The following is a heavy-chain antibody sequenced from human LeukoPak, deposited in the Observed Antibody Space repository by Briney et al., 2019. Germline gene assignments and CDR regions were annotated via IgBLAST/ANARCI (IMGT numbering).Heavy chain of an antibody. CDR3: ARSNYYYSSGYYCSHAFDN. J-gene: IGHJ3*02. Sequence: ASVKLSCKASGYTFTSYGISWVRQAPGQGLEWMGWISAYNGNTNYAQKLQGRVTMTTDTSTSTAYMELRSLRSDDTAVYYCARSNYYYSSGYYCSHAFDNWGQGTMVTVSS. CDR2: ISAYNGNT. V-gene: IGHV1-18*01. D-gene: IGHD3-22*01. CDR1: GYTFTSYG.